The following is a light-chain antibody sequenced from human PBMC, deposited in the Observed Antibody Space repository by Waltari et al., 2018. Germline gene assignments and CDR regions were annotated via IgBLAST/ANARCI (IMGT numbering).Light chain of an antibody. J-gene: IGLJ2*01. Sequence: QSLLTQPPSISGAPGPMVTISCSGGSSNIGRHSVNCDAQVPGTTPQLLMSRSDQRPSGVSDRFSGSKSGNSASLAITGLLSADEADYICATWDDSLNAWIFGGGTRLTVL. CDR1: SSNIGRHS. CDR2: RSD. V-gene: IGLV1-44*01. CDR3: ATWDDSLNAWI.